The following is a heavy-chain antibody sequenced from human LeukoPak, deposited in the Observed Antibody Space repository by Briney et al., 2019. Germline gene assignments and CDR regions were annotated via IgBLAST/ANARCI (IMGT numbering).Heavy chain of an antibody. CDR2: IYYSGST. CDR3: ARHGIFYDSSGYLLDY. Sequence: SETLSLTCTVSGYSISSGYLWGWIRQPPGKGLEWIGSIYYSGSTYYNPSLKSRVTISVDTSKNQFSLKLSSVTAADTAVYYCARHGIFYDSSGYLLDYWGQGTLVTVSS. D-gene: IGHD3-22*01. V-gene: IGHV4-38-2*02. J-gene: IGHJ4*02. CDR1: GYSISSGYL.